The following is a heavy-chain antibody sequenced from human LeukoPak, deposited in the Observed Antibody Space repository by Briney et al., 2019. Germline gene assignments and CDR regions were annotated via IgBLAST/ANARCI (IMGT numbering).Heavy chain of an antibody. V-gene: IGHV4-31*03. D-gene: IGHD2-2*01. Sequence: PSETLSLTCTVSGGSISSGGYYWSWIRQHPGKGLEWIGYIYYSGSTYYNPSLKSRVTISVDTSKNQFSLKLSSVTAADTAVYYCAREGVVPAAMSGWYFDLWGRGTLVTVSS. CDR2: IYYSGST. J-gene: IGHJ2*01. CDR3: AREGVVPAAMSGWYFDL. CDR1: GGSISSGGYY.